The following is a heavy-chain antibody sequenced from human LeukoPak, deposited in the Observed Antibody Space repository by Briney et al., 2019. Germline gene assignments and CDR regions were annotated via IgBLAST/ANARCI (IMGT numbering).Heavy chain of an antibody. J-gene: IGHJ4*02. V-gene: IGHV3-7*01. D-gene: IGHD3-10*01. CDR3: ARVVYYGSGSYNY. Sequence: GDSLRLSCAASGFTFTKYWMTWVRQAPGKGLEWVGNIKQDGSEKYYVDSVKGRFTISRDNAKNSLYLQMNSLRAEDTAVYYCARVVYYGSGSYNYWGQGTLVTVSS. CDR2: IKQDGSEK. CDR1: GFTFTKYW.